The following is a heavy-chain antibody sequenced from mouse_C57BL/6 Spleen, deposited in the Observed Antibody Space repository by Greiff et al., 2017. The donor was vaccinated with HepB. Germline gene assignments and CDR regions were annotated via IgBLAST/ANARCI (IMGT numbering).Heavy chain of an antibody. Sequence: QVQLQQSGPELVKPGASVKISCKASGYAFSSSWMNWVKQRPGKGLEWIGRIYPGDGDTNYNGKFKGKATLTADKSSSTAYMQLSSLTSEDSAVYFCARRVYDYDDYWGQGTTLTVSS. CDR3: ARRVYDYDDY. J-gene: IGHJ2*01. CDR1: GYAFSSSW. CDR2: IYPGDGDT. V-gene: IGHV1-82*01. D-gene: IGHD2-4*01.